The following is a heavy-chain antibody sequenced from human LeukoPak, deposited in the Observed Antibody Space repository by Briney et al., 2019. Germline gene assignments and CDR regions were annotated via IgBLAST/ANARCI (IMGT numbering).Heavy chain of an antibody. D-gene: IGHD5-12*01. Sequence: PSETLSHTCTVSGGSISSGSYYWSWIRQPAGKGLEWIGRIYTSGSTNYNPSLKSRVTISVDTSKNQFSLKLSSVTAADTAVYYCAREDIVATKPDPWGQGTLVTVSS. CDR3: AREDIVATKPDP. CDR2: IYTSGST. CDR1: GGSISSGSYY. J-gene: IGHJ5*02. V-gene: IGHV4-61*02.